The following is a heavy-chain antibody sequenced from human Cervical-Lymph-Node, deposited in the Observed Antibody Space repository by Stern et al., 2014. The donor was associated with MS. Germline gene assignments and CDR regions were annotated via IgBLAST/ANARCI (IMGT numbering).Heavy chain of an antibody. Sequence: VQLVQSGAEVMKPGSSVKVSCKASGGTFSSHAINWVRQAPGQGLEWVGGIIPIFDTPNYVRKFKGRVTITADESTNTAHLELSSLRSDDTAVYYCATPAAVTVGSMDVWGQGTTVIVSS. J-gene: IGHJ6*02. CDR2: IIPIFDTP. CDR1: GGTFSSHA. D-gene: IGHD2-21*02. CDR3: ATPAAVTVGSMDV. V-gene: IGHV1-69*01.